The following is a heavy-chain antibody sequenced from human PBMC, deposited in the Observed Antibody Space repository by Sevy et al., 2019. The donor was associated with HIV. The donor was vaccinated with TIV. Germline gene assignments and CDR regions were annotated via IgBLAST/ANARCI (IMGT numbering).Heavy chain of an antibody. CDR3: ARDGGWEATGWSPGAY. CDR2: ISYDSSYK. V-gene: IGHV3-30*04. D-gene: IGHD6-19*01. Sequence: GGSLRLSCAASGFTFSTHAVHGVRQAPRKGLEWVAVISYDSSYKSYAVSVKGRFTISRDNSKNTLDLQMNSLRPEDTAVYYCARDGGWEATGWSPGAYWGQGTLVTVSS. J-gene: IGHJ4*02. CDR1: GFTFSTHA.